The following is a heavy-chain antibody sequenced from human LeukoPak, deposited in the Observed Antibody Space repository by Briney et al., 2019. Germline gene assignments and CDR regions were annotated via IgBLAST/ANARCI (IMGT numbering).Heavy chain of an antibody. J-gene: IGHJ6*02. D-gene: IGHD6-13*01. Sequence: SETLSLTCTVSGGSISSYYWSWIRQPPGKGLEWIGYIYYSGSTNYNPSLKSRVTISVDTSKNQFSLKLSSVTAADTAVYYCARDRTLVPPYYYYYGMDVWGQGTTVTVSS. CDR2: IYYSGST. CDR1: GGSISSYY. CDR3: ARDRTLVPPYYYYYGMDV. V-gene: IGHV4-59*01.